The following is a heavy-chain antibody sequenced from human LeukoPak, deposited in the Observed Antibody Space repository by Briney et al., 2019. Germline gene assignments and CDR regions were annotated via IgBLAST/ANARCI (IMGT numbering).Heavy chain of an antibody. Sequence: SETLSLTCAVYGGSFSGYYWSWIRQPPGKGLEWIGEINHSGSTNYNPSLKSRVTISVDTSKNQFSLKLSSVTAADTAVYYCARGRTSFYGSGSYIRNWFDPWGQGTLVTVSS. CDR3: ARGRTSFYGSGSYIRNWFDP. J-gene: IGHJ5*02. CDR2: INHSGST. V-gene: IGHV4-34*01. D-gene: IGHD3-10*01. CDR1: GGSFSGYY.